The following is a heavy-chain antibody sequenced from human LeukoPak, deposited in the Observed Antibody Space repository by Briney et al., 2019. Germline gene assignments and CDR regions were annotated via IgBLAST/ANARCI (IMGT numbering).Heavy chain of an antibody. V-gene: IGHV4-34*01. CDR1: GGSFTGYY. J-gene: IGHJ4*02. CDR3: ARGGRRSRITMVRGALDY. Sequence: SETLSLTCAVYGGSFTGYYWSWIRQPPGKGLELIGEIHHSGSTNYHPSLKSRVTISVDTSENQFSLKLSSVTAADTAVYYCARGGRRSRITMVRGALDYWGQGTLVTVSS. CDR2: IHHSGST. D-gene: IGHD3-10*01.